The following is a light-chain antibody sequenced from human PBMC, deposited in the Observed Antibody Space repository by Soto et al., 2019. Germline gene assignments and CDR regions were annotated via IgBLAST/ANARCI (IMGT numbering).Light chain of an antibody. CDR2: KAS. CDR3: QQTYSLPPDIT. CDR1: QTISSW. J-gene: IGKJ5*01. Sequence: DIQMTQSPSTLSGSVGDRVTITCRASQTISSWLAWYQQKPGKAPKLLIYKASTLKSGVPSRFSGSGSGTEFTLTISSLQPDDFATYYCQQTYSLPPDITFGQGTRLEIK. V-gene: IGKV1-5*03.